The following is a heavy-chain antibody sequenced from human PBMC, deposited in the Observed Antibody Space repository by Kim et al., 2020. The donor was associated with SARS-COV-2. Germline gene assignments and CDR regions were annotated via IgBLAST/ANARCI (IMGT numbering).Heavy chain of an antibody. CDR3: AREQYYYDSSGYYVY. J-gene: IGHJ4*02. V-gene: IGHV3-30-3*01. D-gene: IGHD3-22*01. Sequence: GGSLRLSCAASGFTFSSYAMHWVRQAPGKGLEWVAVISYDGSNKYYADSVKGRFTISRDNSKNTLYLQMNSLRAEDTAVYYCAREQYYYDSSGYYVYWGQGTLVTVSS. CDR1: GFTFSSYA. CDR2: ISYDGSNK.